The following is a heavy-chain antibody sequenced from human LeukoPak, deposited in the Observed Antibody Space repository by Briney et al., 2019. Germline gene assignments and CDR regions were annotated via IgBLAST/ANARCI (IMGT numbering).Heavy chain of an antibody. J-gene: IGHJ4*02. CDR2: ITAYNGNT. D-gene: IGHD3-22*01. CDR1: GYTFTSYG. V-gene: IGHV1-18*01. CDR3: ARDRGDYYDSSGYYYAPVSVLGY. Sequence: ASVTVSCTSSGYTFTSYGISWVRQAPGQGVGWMGWITAYNGNTNYAQKLQGRVTMTTDTSTSTAYMELRSLRSDDTAVYYCARDRGDYYDSSGYYYAPVSVLGYWGQGTLVTVSS.